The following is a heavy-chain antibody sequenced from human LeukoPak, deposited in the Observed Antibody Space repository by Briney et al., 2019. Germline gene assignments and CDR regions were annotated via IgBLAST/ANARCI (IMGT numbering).Heavy chain of an antibody. J-gene: IGHJ6*03. D-gene: IGHD2-15*01. CDR1: GGSFNGHY. Sequence: SETLSLTCAVSGGSFNGHYWNWIRQPPGKGLEWIGEINHGGITNYNPSLKTRVTISVDTSENQFSLKLSSVTAADTAVYYCARTPYYYYYMDVWGKGTTVTVSS. CDR2: INHGGIT. CDR3: ARTPYYYYYMDV. V-gene: IGHV4-34*01.